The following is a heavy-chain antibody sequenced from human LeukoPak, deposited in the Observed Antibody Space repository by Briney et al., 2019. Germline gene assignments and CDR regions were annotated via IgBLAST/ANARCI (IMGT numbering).Heavy chain of an antibody. CDR1: GFAFSTYA. CDR2: ISYDGSVK. J-gene: IGHJ4*02. Sequence: GGSLRLSCAASGFAFSTYAMHWVRQAPGKGLEWVAVISYDGSVKYYADSVKGRFTISRDNSKNTLYLQMNSLRAEDTAVYYCARGKPTNFDYWGQGTLVTVSS. CDR3: ARGKPTNFDY. V-gene: IGHV3-30*14.